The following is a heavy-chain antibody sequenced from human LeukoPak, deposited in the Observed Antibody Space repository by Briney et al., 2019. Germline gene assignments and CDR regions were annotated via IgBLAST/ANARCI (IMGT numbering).Heavy chain of an antibody. CDR3: ARAGGVVITSIDSFFDY. Sequence: PGGSLRLSCVASGFTFSSYWMNWVRQAPGKGLEYVANIKQDGSDKNYVDSMEGRFTISRDNAKNSLYLQMNSLRAEDMAVYYCARAGGVVITSIDSFFDYWGQGTLVTVSS. J-gene: IGHJ4*02. D-gene: IGHD3-22*01. CDR1: GFTFSSYW. V-gene: IGHV3-7*01. CDR2: IKQDGSDK.